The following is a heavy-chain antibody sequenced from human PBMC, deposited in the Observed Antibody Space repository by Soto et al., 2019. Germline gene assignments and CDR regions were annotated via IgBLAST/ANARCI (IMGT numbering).Heavy chain of an antibody. Sequence: QGQLVQSGAEVKKPGSSVKVSCKASGGTFGSYGISWVRQARGQGLEWMGSIIPIFGTPNYAQKFQGRVTITADKSTSTIYMELSSLRSEDTAVYYCAREGFSGSYYGYWGQGTLVTVSS. V-gene: IGHV1-69*06. CDR3: AREGFSGSYYGY. CDR1: GGTFGSYG. D-gene: IGHD1-26*01. CDR2: IIPIFGTP. J-gene: IGHJ4*02.